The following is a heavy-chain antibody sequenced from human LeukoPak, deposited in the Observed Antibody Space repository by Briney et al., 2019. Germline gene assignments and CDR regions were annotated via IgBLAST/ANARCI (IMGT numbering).Heavy chain of an antibody. CDR1: GFTFSTYA. CDR3: AKERAGYTNPYYFDY. CDR2: ISGSGANT. D-gene: IGHD3-16*02. J-gene: IGHJ4*02. Sequence: PGGSLRLSCAASGFTFSTYAMSWVRQAPGKGLEWVSTISGSGANTYYADSVRDRFTISRDNSKNTLYLHMNSLRAEDTAVYYFAKERAGYTNPYYFDYWGQGTLVNVS. V-gene: IGHV3-23*01.